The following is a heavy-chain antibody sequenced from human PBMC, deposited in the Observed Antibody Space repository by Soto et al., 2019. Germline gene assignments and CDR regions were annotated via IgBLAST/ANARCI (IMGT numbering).Heavy chain of an antibody. CDR3: ARGPTGWYGYDY. V-gene: IGHV3-74*01. D-gene: IGHD6-19*01. J-gene: IGHJ4*02. CDR2: INSDATTK. Sequence: EVQLVESGGGLVQPGGSLRLSCVASGFTFRRSWMHWVRQAPGKGLVWVSRINSDATTKNYAEYAKGRFTIARDNAENTLYLPMDCLTAEDTAVYYWARGPTGWYGYDYWGLGTLLTVSS. CDR1: GFTFRRSW.